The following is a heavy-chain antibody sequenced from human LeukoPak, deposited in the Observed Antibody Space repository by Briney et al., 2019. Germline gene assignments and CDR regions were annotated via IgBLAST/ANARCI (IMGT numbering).Heavy chain of an antibody. CDR3: ARHFSDGSVTY. Sequence: SETLSLTCTVSGGPISSSGSYWGWIRQPPGKGLEWIGSLYYSGSTYYKPSLKSRVTISADTSKNQFSLKLSSVTAADTAVYYCARHFSDGSVTYWGQGTLVTVSS. J-gene: IGHJ4*02. V-gene: IGHV4-39*01. CDR2: LYYSGST. D-gene: IGHD3-10*01. CDR1: GGPISSSGSY.